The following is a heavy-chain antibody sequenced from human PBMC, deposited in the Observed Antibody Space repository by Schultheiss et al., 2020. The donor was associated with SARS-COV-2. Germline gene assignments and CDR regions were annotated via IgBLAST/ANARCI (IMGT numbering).Heavy chain of an antibody. CDR1: GFTFDDYG. CDR2: IYSGGST. D-gene: IGHD6-19*01. J-gene: IGHJ3*02. V-gene: IGHV3-66*02. CDR3: ARDVGQWLAQDDAFDI. Sequence: GGSLRLSCAASGFTFDDYGMSWVRQAPGKGLEWVSVIYSGGSTYYADSVKGRFTISRDNSKNTLYLQMNSLRAEDTAVYYCARDVGQWLAQDDAFDIWGQGTMVTVSS.